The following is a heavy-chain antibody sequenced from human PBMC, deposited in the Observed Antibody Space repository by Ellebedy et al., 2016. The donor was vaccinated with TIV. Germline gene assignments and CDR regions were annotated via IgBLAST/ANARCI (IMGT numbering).Heavy chain of an antibody. CDR3: AKEFPGIRYFDWLSPFDY. CDR2: ISGSGGST. CDR1: GFTFSSYA. J-gene: IGHJ4*02. D-gene: IGHD3-9*01. V-gene: IGHV3-23*01. Sequence: GESLKISCAASGFTFSSYAMSWVRQAPGKGLEWVSAISGSGGSTYYADSVKGRFTISRDNSKNTLYLQMNSLRAEDTAVYYCAKEFPGIRYFDWLSPFDYWGQGTLVTVSS.